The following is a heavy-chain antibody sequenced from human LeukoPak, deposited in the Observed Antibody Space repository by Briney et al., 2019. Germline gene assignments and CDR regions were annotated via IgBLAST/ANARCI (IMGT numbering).Heavy chain of an antibody. V-gene: IGHV4-61*01. CDR1: GDSVSSGSYY. J-gene: IGHJ6*04. CDR2: IYYSGSA. D-gene: IGHD5-18*01. Sequence: SETLSLTCTVSGDSVSSGSYYWSWIRQPPGKGLEWIGYIYYSGSAHYNPSLKSRVTISVDTSKNQFSLKLSSMTAADTAVYYCARDTAMGLYYYGMDVWGKGTTVTVSS. CDR3: ARDTAMGLYYYGMDV.